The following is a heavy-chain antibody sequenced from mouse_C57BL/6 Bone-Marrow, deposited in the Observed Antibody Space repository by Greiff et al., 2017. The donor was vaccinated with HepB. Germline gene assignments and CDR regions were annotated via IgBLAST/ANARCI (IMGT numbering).Heavy chain of an antibody. V-gene: IGHV1-47*01. CDR2: FHPYNDDT. Sequence: QVQLQQSGAELVKPGASVKMSCKASGYTFTTYPIEWVKQNHGNSLEWIGNFHPYNDDTKYNEKFKGKATLTVEKSSSTVYLELIRLTSDDSAVYYCARRTYDYGGAMDYWGQGTSVTVSS. CDR3: ARRTYDYGGAMDY. J-gene: IGHJ4*01. D-gene: IGHD2-4*01. CDR1: GYTFTTYP.